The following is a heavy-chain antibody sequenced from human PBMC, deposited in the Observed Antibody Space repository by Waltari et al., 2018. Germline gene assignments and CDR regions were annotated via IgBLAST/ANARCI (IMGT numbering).Heavy chain of an antibody. V-gene: IGHV1-18*01. CDR1: GYTLTSYS. D-gene: IGHD3-16*02. Sequence: QVQLVQSGPEVKKPGASVKVSCKASGYTLTSYSINWVRQAPGEGLEWMGWISGYNDDTSYAQKFQGRVTMTTDTSTSTVYMELRSLRSDDTAVYYCARGLRFYDYIWGSYRYGWFDPWGQGTLVTVSS. CDR2: ISGYNDDT. J-gene: IGHJ5*02. CDR3: ARGLRFYDYIWGSYRYGWFDP.